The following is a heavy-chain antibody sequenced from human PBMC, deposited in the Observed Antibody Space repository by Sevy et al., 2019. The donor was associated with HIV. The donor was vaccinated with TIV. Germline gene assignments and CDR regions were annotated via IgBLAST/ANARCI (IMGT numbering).Heavy chain of an antibody. Sequence: GGSLRLSCAASGFPFDSYAMSWVRQAPGKGLEWVSGISGNGGTTYYADSVKGRFTISRDKSKNTLYLQMNSLRVEDKAVYYCAKELFGAAAAFYWYFDLWGRGTLVTVSS. CDR2: ISGNGGTT. V-gene: IGHV3-23*01. CDR1: GFPFDSYA. D-gene: IGHD6-13*01. CDR3: AKELFGAAAAFYWYFDL. J-gene: IGHJ2*01.